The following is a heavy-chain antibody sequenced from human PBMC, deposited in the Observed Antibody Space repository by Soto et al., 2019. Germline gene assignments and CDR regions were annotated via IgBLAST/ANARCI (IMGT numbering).Heavy chain of an antibody. J-gene: IGHJ4*02. D-gene: IGHD6-19*01. V-gene: IGHV3-13*01. CDR3: ARSPRSGWYDY. CDR2: IGTAGDT. Sequence: GGSLRLSCAASGFTFSSSDMHWVRQATGKGLEWVSAIGTAGDTYYPGSVKGRFTISRENAKNSLYRQMNSLRAEDTAVYYCARSPRSGWYDYWGQGTLVTVSS. CDR1: GFTFSSSD.